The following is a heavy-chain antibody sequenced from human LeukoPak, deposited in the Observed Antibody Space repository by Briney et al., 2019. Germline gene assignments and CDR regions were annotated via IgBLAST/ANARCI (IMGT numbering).Heavy chain of an antibody. V-gene: IGHV3-21*01. Sequence: GGSLTLFCAASGFTFSSYSMNGVRQAPGKGLEWVSSISSSSSYIYYADSVKGRFTISSDNAKHSLYLQISSRRAEDPAVYYCAREKRDGYNFRLFDYWGQGTMVTVSS. CDR2: ISSSSSYI. D-gene: IGHD5-24*01. J-gene: IGHJ4*02. CDR3: AREKRDGYNFRLFDY. CDR1: GFTFSSYS.